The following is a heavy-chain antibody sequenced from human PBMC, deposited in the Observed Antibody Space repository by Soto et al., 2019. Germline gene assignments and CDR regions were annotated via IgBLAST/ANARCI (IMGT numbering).Heavy chain of an antibody. Sequence: PGGSLRLSCAASGFTFSTYVMNWVRQAPGQGLEWVSSILGGGVSTYYADSVKGRFTISRDNSKNTLYLQMNSLRAEDTAVYYCARDGDLGYCSGGSCYPPVPPAFDYWGQGTLVTVSS. CDR2: ILGGGVST. CDR3: ARDGDLGYCSGGSCYPPVPPAFDY. CDR1: GFTFSTYV. V-gene: IGHV3-23*01. J-gene: IGHJ4*02. D-gene: IGHD2-15*01.